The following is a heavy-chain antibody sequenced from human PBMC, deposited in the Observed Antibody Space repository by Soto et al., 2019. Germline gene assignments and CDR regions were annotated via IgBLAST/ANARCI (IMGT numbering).Heavy chain of an antibody. CDR3: ARGSGGESAFDI. D-gene: IGHD2-15*01. V-gene: IGHV3-23*01. CDR2: ISGSGGST. Sequence: PGGSLRLSSEASGFTFSSYAMSWVRQAPGKGLEWVSAISGSGGSTYYADSVKGRFTISRDNSKNTLYLQMNSVGAEDTAVYYCARGSGGESAFDIWVQGTMVTVSS. J-gene: IGHJ3*02. CDR1: GFTFSSYA.